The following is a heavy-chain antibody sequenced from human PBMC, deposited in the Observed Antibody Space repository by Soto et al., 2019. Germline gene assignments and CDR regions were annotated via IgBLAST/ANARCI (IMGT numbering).Heavy chain of an antibody. D-gene: IGHD2-15*01. J-gene: IGHJ6*03. CDR1: GGSISSYY. CDR2: MHNSGST. CDR3: ARHVRFCSGGSCRYYYYYMYV. Sequence: ASQTLSLPCTVSGGSISSYYWSWIRQPPGKGLEWIGYMHNSGSTKYNPSLKSRVTISADTSKNQFSLKLSSVTAAGSAVYYCARHVRFCSGGSCRYYYYYMYVCGRGTTVTGS. V-gene: IGHV4-59*08.